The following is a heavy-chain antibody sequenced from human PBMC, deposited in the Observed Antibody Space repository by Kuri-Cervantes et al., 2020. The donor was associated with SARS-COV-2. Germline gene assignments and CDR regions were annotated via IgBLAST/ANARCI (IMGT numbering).Heavy chain of an antibody. Sequence: GSLRLSCTVSGGSISSYYWSWIRQPAGKGLEWIGRIYTSGSTNYNPSLKSRVTMSVDTSKNQFSLKLSSVTAADTAVYYCARGGLRMWVFEDWGQGTLVTVSS. V-gene: IGHV4-4*07. CDR1: GGSISSYY. D-gene: IGHD4-17*01. J-gene: IGHJ4*02. CDR3: ARGGLRMWVFED. CDR2: IYTSGST.